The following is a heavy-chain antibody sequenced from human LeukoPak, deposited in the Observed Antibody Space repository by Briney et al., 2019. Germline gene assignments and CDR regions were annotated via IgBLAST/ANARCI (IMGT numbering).Heavy chain of an antibody. CDR2: INQEVSEE. D-gene: IGHD6-19*01. J-gene: IGHJ4*02. V-gene: IGHV3-7*01. Sequence: GGSLRLSCATSGFTPTIYWMGWVRHAPGKGVEWVANINQEVSEEYYVDSVRGRFTTSRANTKDSLYLQMNSLRAEDTAVYYCARTYPGIAKAGTFDYWGQGTLVTVSS. CDR1: GFTPTIYW. CDR3: ARTYPGIAKAGTFDY.